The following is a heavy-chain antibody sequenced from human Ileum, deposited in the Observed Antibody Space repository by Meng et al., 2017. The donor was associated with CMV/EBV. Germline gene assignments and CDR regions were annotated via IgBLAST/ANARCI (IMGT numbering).Heavy chain of an antibody. Sequence: GGSLRLSCAASGFTSGAYATHWVRQPPGKGLEWVSGINWNSGIIVYADSVKGRFTISRDKAKNSLYLQMNSLGADDTALYYGAKDIFKGYRSPLGDDAFDIWGQGTMVTVSS. D-gene: IGHD3-10*01. CDR3: AKDIFKGYRSPLGDDAFDI. CDR1: GFTSGAYA. J-gene: IGHJ3*02. CDR2: INWNSGII. V-gene: IGHV3-9*02.